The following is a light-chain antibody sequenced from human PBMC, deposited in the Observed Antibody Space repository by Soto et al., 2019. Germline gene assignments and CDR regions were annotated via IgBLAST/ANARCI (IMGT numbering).Light chain of an antibody. J-gene: IGKJ3*01. Sequence: EIVLTQSPGTLSLSPGERATLSCRASQSVSSNYLAWYQQKPGQAPRLLIYGASSRAPGIPDRLSGSGSGTDFTLTVSRLEPEDSEVYYCQQYDNSPSTFGPGTKVDIK. V-gene: IGKV3-20*01. CDR1: QSVSSNY. CDR2: GAS. CDR3: QQYDNSPST.